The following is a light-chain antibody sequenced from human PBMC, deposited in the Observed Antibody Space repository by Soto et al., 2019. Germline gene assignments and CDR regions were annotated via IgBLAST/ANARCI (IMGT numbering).Light chain of an antibody. V-gene: IGKV3-20*01. CDR2: DSS. J-gene: IGKJ1*01. CDR1: QSLSSNF. Sequence: EIVLTQSPATLSLSPGERVTLSCRASQSLSSNFLAWYQQKPGQPPRLLIYDSSTRATGFPDRLSGSGSGTDFTLTIISLEPEDCAVYDGQQYDISPWTFGQGTKVDIK. CDR3: QQYDISPWT.